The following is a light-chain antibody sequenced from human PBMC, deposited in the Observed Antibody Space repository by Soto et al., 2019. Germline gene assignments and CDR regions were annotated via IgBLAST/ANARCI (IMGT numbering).Light chain of an antibody. J-gene: IGLJ1*01. CDR2: DVS. CDR1: SSDFGAYNY. V-gene: IGLV2-14*03. Sequence: QSALTQPASVSGSPGQSITISCTGTSSDFGAYNYVSWYQQHPGKAPRLMIYDVSNRPSGISNRFSGSKSGNAASLTISGLQAEVEADYYCSSYTTSSTLVFGIGTQLTVL. CDR3: SSYTTSSTLV.